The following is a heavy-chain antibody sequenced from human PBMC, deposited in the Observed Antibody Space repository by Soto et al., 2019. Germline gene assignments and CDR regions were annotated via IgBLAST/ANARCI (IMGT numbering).Heavy chain of an antibody. Sequence: EVQLLESGGGLVQPGGSLRLSCAASGFTFSSYAMSWVRQAPGKGLEWVSAISGSGGSTYYADSVKGRFTISRDNSKNTLYLQMNSLRAEDTAVYYCAKDYYDSSGYYLSAEYFQHWGQGTLVTVSS. CDR3: AKDYYDSSGYYLSAEYFQH. V-gene: IGHV3-23*01. J-gene: IGHJ1*01. D-gene: IGHD3-22*01. CDR1: GFTFSSYA. CDR2: ISGSGGST.